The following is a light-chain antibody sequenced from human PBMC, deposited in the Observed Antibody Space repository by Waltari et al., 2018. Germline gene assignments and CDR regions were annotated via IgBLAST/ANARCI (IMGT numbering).Light chain of an antibody. V-gene: IGLV2-23*01. Sequence: QSALPQPASVSGSPGQSITLSCTGPRSDVGCYNLVSWYQQHPGKAPKLLIYEGSKRPSGVSNRFSGSKSGNTASLTISGLQAEDEADYYCCSYAGSSTYVFGTGTKVTVL. CDR2: EGS. J-gene: IGLJ1*01. CDR3: CSYAGSSTYV. CDR1: RSDVGCYNL.